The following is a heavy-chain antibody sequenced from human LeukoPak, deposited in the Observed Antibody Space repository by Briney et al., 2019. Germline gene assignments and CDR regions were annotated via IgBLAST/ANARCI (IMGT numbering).Heavy chain of an antibody. V-gene: IGHV3-15*01. CDR3: TTDGRFGRFDY. Sequence: GGSLRLSCVASGFIFSNAWMSWVRQAPGKGLEWVGRIKSKTDGGTTDYAAPVKGRFTISRDDSKNTLYLQMNSLKIEDIDVYFCTTDGRFGRFDYWGQGTLVTVSS. CDR1: GFIFSNAW. J-gene: IGHJ4*02. CDR2: IKSKTDGGTT. D-gene: IGHD2-15*01.